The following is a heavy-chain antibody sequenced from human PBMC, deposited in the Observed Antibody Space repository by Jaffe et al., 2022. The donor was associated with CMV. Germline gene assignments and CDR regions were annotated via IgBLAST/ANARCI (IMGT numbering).Heavy chain of an antibody. CDR2: IWYDGSNK. J-gene: IGHJ5*02. D-gene: IGHD3-3*01. Sequence: QVQLVESGGGVVQPGRSLRLSCAASGFTFSSYGMHWVRQAPGKGLEWVAVIWYDGSNKYYADSVKGRFTISRDNSKNTLYLQMNSLRAEDTAVYYCARGEFLEWLQGPSAGFDPWGQGTLVTVSS. V-gene: IGHV3-33*08. CDR3: ARGEFLEWLQGPSAGFDP. CDR1: GFTFSSYG.